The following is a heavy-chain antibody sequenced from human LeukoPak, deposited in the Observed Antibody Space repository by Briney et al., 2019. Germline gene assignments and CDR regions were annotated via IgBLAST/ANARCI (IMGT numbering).Heavy chain of an antibody. V-gene: IGHV3-30-3*01. CDR1: GFTFSNYA. CDR2: ISYGGSNK. J-gene: IGHJ4*02. D-gene: IGHD1-26*01. CDR3: AGEEGWDRPYFDY. Sequence: GGSLRLSCAAYGFTFSNYAMSWVRQAPGKGLEWVAVISYGGSNKYYPASVEGRFTISRDHFQNPLYLQMNSLRAEDTALFYCAGEEGWDRPYFDYWGQGTLVTVSS.